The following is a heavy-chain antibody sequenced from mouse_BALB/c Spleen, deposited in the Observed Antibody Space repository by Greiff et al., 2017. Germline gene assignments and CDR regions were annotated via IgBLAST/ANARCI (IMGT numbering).Heavy chain of an antibody. CDR2: IDPANDNT. J-gene: IGHJ2*01. CDR1: GFNIKDTY. V-gene: IGHV14-3*02. Sequence: VQLQQSGAELVKPGASVKLSCTASGFNIKDTYMHWVKQRPEQGLEWIGRIDPANDNTKYDSKFQGKATITADTSSNTAYLQLSSLTSEDAAVYYCARGVHCFDYWGQGTTLTVSA. CDR3: ARGVHCFDY.